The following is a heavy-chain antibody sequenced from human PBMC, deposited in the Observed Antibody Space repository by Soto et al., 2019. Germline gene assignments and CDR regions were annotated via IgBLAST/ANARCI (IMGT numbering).Heavy chain of an antibody. Sequence: GGSLRLSCAGSGFSISTYSINWVRQAPGKGLEWVSSISSRSDIYYADSVKGRFTISRDNAKNSVSLQMNSLRAEDTAVYYCAREYTAWPLAYGLDVWGQGTTVTVSS. CDR1: GFSISTYS. V-gene: IGHV3-21*01. CDR2: ISSRSDI. D-gene: IGHD2-2*02. J-gene: IGHJ6*02. CDR3: AREYTAWPLAYGLDV.